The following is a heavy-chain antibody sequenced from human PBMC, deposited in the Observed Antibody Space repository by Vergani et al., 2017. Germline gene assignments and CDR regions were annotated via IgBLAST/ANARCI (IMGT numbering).Heavy chain of an antibody. D-gene: IGHD3-22*01. CDR1: GGTFSSYA. J-gene: IGHJ6*02. Sequence: QVQLVQSGAEVKKPGSSVKVSCKASGGTFSSYAISWVRQAPGQGLEWMGGIIPIFGIANYAQKFQGRVTITADKSTSTAYMELSSLRSEATAVYYCASKHDSSGYRYGMDVWGQGTTVTVSS. CDR2: IIPIFGIA. V-gene: IGHV1-69*17. CDR3: ASKHDSSGYRYGMDV.